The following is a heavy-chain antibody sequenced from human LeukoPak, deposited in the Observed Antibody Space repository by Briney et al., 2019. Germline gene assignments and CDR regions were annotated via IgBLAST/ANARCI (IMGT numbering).Heavy chain of an antibody. CDR3: AREGASGSYR. CDR1: GFTFSSYS. D-gene: IGHD3-10*01. Sequence: GGSLRLSCAASGFTFSSYSMNWVRQAPGKGLEWVSYIISSSSTIYYAQSVKGRFTISRDNAQNSLYLQMNSLRDEDTAVYYCAREGASGSYRWGEGTLVTVSS. CDR2: IISSSSTI. J-gene: IGHJ4*02. V-gene: IGHV3-48*02.